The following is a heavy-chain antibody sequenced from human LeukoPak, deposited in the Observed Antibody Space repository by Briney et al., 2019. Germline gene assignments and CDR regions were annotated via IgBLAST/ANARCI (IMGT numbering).Heavy chain of an antibody. CDR1: GSIFRNSG. D-gene: IGHD3-22*01. CDR3: VKAAGHDNRDDSFDI. J-gene: IGHJ3*02. V-gene: IGHV3-23*01. Sequence: GGSLRLSCAASGSIFRNSGMNWVRQAPGKGLEWGSGISDSGSRPYYADCVKGRSTISRDNSKNTLYLQINSLTVEDTASYYCVKAAGHDNRDDSFDIWGLETMVTVSS. CDR2: ISDSGSRP.